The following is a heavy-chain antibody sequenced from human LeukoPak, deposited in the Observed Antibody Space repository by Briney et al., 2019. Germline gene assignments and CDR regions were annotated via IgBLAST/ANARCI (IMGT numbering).Heavy chain of an antibody. V-gene: IGHV3-21*01. CDR1: GFTFSSYS. CDR2: ISSSSSYI. CDR3: ARGPTYSSSWNYFDY. J-gene: IGHJ4*02. D-gene: IGHD6-13*01. Sequence: GGSLRLSCAASGFTFSSYSMNWVRQAPGKGLEWVSSISSSSSYIYYADSVKGRFTISRDNVKNSLYLQMNSLRAEDTAVYYCARGPTYSSSWNYFDYWGQGTLVTVSS.